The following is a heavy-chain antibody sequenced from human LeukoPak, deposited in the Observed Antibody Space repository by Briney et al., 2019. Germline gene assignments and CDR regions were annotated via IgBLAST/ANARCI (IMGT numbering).Heavy chain of an antibody. CDR2: IRYDGSNK. D-gene: IGHD5-24*01. Sequence: GGSLRLSCAASGFTFSSYGMHWVRQAPGKGLEGVAFIRYDGSNKYYADSVNGRFTISRDNSKNTVSLQMHSLRAEDTATYYCAKDNGWLHYCHWGQGTLVTVSS. V-gene: IGHV3-30*02. CDR1: GFTFSSYG. CDR3: AKDNGWLHYCH. J-gene: IGHJ4*02.